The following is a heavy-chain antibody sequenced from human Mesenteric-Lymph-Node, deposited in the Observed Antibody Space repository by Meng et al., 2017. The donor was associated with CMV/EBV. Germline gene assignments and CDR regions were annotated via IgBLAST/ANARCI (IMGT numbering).Heavy chain of an antibody. CDR1: GFTFSSYG. V-gene: IGHV3-30*02. D-gene: IGHD1-20*01. J-gene: IGHJ4*02. CDR3: AKILGNWNYLDY. Sequence: GESLKISCAASGFTFSSYGMHWVRQAPGKGLEWVAFIRYDGSNKNCADSVKGRFTISRDNSKNTLYLQMNSLRAEDTAVYYCAKILGNWNYLDYWGQGTLGTVSS. CDR2: IRYDGSNK.